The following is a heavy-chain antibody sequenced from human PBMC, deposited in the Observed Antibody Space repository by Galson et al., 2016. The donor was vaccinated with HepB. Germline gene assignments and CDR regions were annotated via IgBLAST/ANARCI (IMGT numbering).Heavy chain of an antibody. CDR3: ARGTAMANGDFEH. J-gene: IGHJ4*02. CDR1: GLTFSNYG. V-gene: IGHV3-33*01. Sequence: SLRLSCAVSGLTFSNYGIHWVRQAPGKGLEWVAVIWSDGSNKHSADSVKGRFTTSRDSSKNTLYLQMNSLRVEDTAVYYCARGTAMANGDFEHWGQGTLVTVSS. CDR2: IWSDGSNK. D-gene: IGHD5-18*01.